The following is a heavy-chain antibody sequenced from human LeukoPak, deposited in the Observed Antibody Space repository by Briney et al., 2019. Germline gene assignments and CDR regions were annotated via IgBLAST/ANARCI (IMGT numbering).Heavy chain of an antibody. J-gene: IGHJ4*02. CDR1: GFTFRSFA. CDR2: ISGSGGST. CDR3: TKDLPXYGDYIEGY. D-gene: IGHD4-17*01. V-gene: IGHV3-23*01. Sequence: GGSLRLSCAASGFTFRSFAMSWVRQAPGKGLEWVSTISGSGGSTNYADSVKGRFTFSRDNSKNTLSLQMNSLRVEDTAVYYCTKDLPXYGDYIEGYWGQGTLITVSS.